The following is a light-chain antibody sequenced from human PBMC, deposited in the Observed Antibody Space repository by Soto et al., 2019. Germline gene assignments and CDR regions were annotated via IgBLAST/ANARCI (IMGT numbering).Light chain of an antibody. V-gene: IGLV2-14*03. CDR2: GVT. Sequence: QSVLTQPTSVSGSPGQSITISCTGNHNDIGTYDYVSWYQQHPGRAPRLLIHGVTTRPSGISDRFSASKSGLTASLTISGLQPEDEADYYCSSFNSNRIYVSGPGTKVTVL. J-gene: IGLJ1*01. CDR3: SSFNSNRIYV. CDR1: HNDIGTYDY.